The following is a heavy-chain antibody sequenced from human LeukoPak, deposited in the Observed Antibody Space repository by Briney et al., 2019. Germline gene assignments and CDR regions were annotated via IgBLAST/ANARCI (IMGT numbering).Heavy chain of an antibody. J-gene: IGHJ5*02. CDR2: INPNSGGT. CDR3: ARVPTTRGWFDP. CDR1: GYTFTGYC. Sequence: GASVKVSCKASGYTFTGYCMHWVRQAPGQGLEWMGWINPNSGGTNYAQKFQGRVTMTRDTSISTAYMELSRLRSDDTAVYYCARVPTTRGWFDPWGQGTLVTVSS. D-gene: IGHD1-14*01. V-gene: IGHV1-2*02.